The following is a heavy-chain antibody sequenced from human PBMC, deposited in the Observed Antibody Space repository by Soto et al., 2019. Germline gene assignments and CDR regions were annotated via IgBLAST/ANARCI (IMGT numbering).Heavy chain of an antibody. CDR2: INSDGSST. CDR1: GFTFSSYW. Sequence: EVQLVESGGGLVQPGGSLRLSCAASGFTFSSYWMNWVRQAPGKGLVWVSRINSDGSSTSYADSVKGRFTISRDNAKNTLYLQMNSLRPEHTAVYYCARDNEVIGDSWTYWYFDLWGRGTLVTVSS. CDR3: ARDNEVIGDSWTYWYFDL. J-gene: IGHJ2*01. V-gene: IGHV3-74*01. D-gene: IGHD3-3*01.